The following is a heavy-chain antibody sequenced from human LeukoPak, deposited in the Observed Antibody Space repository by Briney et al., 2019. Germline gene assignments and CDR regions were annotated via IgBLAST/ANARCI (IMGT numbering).Heavy chain of an antibody. CDR3: ATDGAGFDT. V-gene: IGHV3-11*01. CDR2: INIGGTNT. J-gene: IGHJ5*02. CDR1: GFTFNDYY. Sequence: GGSLRLSCAASGFTFNDYYMSWIRQAPGKGLEWLSYINIGGTNTHYADSVKGRFTISRDNAKKSLYSEMNNLRAEDTAVYYCATDGAGFDTWGQGVLVTVPS.